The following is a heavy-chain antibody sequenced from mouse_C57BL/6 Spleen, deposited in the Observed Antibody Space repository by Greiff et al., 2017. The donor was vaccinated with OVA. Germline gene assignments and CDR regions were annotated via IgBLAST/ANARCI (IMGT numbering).Heavy chain of an antibody. J-gene: IGHJ1*03. CDR3: ARVYYDYEEGYWYFDV. D-gene: IGHD2-4*01. CDR2: IYYSGTI. CDR1: GISITTGNYR. V-gene: IGHV3-5*01. Sequence: DVMLVESGPGLVKPSQTVFLTCTVTGISITTGNYRWSWIRQFPGNKLEWIGYIYYSGTITYNPSLTSRTTITRDTPKNQFFLEMNSLTAEDTATYYCARVYYDYEEGYWYFDVWGTGTTVTVSS.